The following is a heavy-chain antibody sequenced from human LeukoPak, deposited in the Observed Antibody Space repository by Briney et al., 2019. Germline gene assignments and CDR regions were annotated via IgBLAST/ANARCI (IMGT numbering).Heavy chain of an antibody. CDR2: ISSSGSYI. CDR1: GFTFSSYS. V-gene: IGHV3-21*01. J-gene: IGHJ4*02. Sequence: GGSLRLSCAASGFTFSSYSMNWVRQAPGKGLEWVSSISSSGSYIYYADSVKGRLTISRDNAKNSLYLQMNSLRAEDTAVYYCARDSGADYWGQGTLVTVSS. CDR3: ARDSGADY. D-gene: IGHD5-12*01.